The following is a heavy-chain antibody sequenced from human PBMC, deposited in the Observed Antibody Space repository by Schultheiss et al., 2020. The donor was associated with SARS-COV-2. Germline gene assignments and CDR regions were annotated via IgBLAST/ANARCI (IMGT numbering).Heavy chain of an antibody. D-gene: IGHD2-15*01. CDR1: GFTFDTYA. Sequence: GESLKISCEASGFTFDTYAMTWVRQAPGKGLEWVSTVSRDGYSTYYADSVKGRFTISRDNSKNTVVLQLNSLRAEDTAVYYCARDYCSGESCYCFAYWGQGTLVTVSS. CDR2: VSRDGYST. V-gene: IGHV3-23*01. J-gene: IGHJ4*02. CDR3: ARDYCSGESCYCFAY.